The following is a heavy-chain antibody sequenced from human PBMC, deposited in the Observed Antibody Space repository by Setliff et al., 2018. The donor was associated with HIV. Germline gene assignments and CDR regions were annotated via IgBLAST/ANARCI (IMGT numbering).Heavy chain of an antibody. Sequence: GESLKISCAASGFTFSNYWMHWVRQAPGKGLVWVSRIKSDGSDTTYADSVKGRFTISRDDAKNTLYLQMNSLRAEDTALYYCARDDCSSTSCYGESGLHHWRQGTLVTVSS. D-gene: IGHD2-2*01. V-gene: IGHV3-74*01. CDR2: IKSDGSDT. CDR1: GFTFSNYW. CDR3: ARDDCSSTSCYGESGLHH. J-gene: IGHJ1*01.